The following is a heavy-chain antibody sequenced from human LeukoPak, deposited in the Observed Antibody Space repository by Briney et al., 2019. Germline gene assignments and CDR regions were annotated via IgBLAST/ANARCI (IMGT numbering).Heavy chain of an antibody. CDR1: GGSISSYY. V-gene: IGHV4-59*01. CDR2: IYYSGST. J-gene: IGHJ4*02. D-gene: IGHD2-15*01. Sequence: PSETLSLTRTVSGGSISSYYWSWIRQPPGKGLEWIGYIYYSGSTNYNPSLKSRVTISVDTSKNQFSLKLSSVTAADTAVYYCARTPEIICSGGSCYLESFDYWGQGTLVTVSS. CDR3: ARTPEIICSGGSCYLESFDY.